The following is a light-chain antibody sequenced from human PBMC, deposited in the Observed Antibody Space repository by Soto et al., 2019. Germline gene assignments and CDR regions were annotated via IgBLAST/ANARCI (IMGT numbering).Light chain of an antibody. CDR3: QQYNNWPPLT. J-gene: IGKJ4*01. CDR2: GAS. CDR1: QSVSSN. V-gene: IGKV3D-15*01. Sequence: EIVMTQSPATLSVSPGARATLSCRASQSVSSNLAWYQQIPGQAPRLLIYGASARATGIPARISGSGSGTEFTLTISSLQSEDFAVYYCQQYNNWPPLTFGGGTKVDIK.